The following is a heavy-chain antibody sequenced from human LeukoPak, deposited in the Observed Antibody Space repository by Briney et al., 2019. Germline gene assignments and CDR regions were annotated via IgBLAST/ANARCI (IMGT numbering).Heavy chain of an antibody. J-gene: IGHJ4*02. CDR1: GFTFSYYS. D-gene: IGHD5/OR15-5a*01. CDR2: ISSSSGYI. CDR3: ARGPSTPFDY. V-gene: IGHV3-21*01. Sequence: PGGSLGLSCAASGFTFSYYSMNWVRQAPGKGLEWVSSISSSSGYIYYADSVKGRFTISRDNAKNSLYLQMNSLRAEDAAVYYCARGPSTPFDYWGQGTLVTVSS.